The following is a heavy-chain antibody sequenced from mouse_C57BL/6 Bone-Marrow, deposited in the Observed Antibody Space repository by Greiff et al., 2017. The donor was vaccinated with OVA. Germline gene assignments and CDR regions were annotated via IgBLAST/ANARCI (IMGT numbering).Heavy chain of an antibody. CDR3: ARKRTIYCFDY. CDR1: GYAFSSYW. V-gene: IGHV1-80*01. Sequence: VMLQESGAELVKPGASVKISCKASGYAFSSYWMKWVKQRPGKGLEWIGQIYPGDGDSNYNGKVKGKATLTADTSSSTAYMQLSSLTSEDSAVYFCARKRTIYCFDYWGQGTTLTVSS. CDR2: IYPGDGDS. J-gene: IGHJ2*01. D-gene: IGHD3-3*01.